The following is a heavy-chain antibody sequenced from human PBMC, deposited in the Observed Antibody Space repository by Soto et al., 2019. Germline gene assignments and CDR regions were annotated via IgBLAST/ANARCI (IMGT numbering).Heavy chain of an antibody. CDR3: ARSYYDFWSGYYGGIDP. V-gene: IGHV4-30-4*01. D-gene: IGHD3-3*01. CDR2: IYYSGST. CDR1: GGSISSGDYY. J-gene: IGHJ5*02. Sequence: KSSETLSLTCTVSGGSISSGDYYWSWIRQPPGKGLEWIGYIYYSGSTYYNPSLKSRVTISVDTSKNQFSLKLSSVTAADTAVYYCARSYYDFWSGYYGGIDPWGQGXLVTVSS.